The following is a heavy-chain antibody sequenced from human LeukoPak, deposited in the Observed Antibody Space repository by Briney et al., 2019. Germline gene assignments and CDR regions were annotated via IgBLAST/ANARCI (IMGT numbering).Heavy chain of an antibody. CDR2: INHSGST. V-gene: IGHV4-34*01. Sequence: PSETLSLTCAVYSGSFSGYYWSWIRQPPGKGLEWIEEINHSGSTNYNPSLKSRVTISVDTSKNQFSLKLSSVTAADTAVYYCARGRVSDYWGQGTLVTVSS. CDR1: SGSFSGYY. CDR3: ARGRVSDY. J-gene: IGHJ4*02. D-gene: IGHD4-11*01.